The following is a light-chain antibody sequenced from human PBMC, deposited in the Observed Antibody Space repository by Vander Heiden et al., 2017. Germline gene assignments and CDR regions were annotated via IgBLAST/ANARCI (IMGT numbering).Light chain of an antibody. CDR1: QSISSW. J-gene: IGKJ1*01. CDR2: KAS. Sequence: DIQMTQSPSTLSASVGDRVTITCRASQSISSWLAWYQQKPGKAPKLLIYKASTLEGGVPSRCSGSGSGTEFTLTISSLQPDDFATYYCQQYNSQWTFGQGTKVEIK. V-gene: IGKV1-5*03. CDR3: QQYNSQWT.